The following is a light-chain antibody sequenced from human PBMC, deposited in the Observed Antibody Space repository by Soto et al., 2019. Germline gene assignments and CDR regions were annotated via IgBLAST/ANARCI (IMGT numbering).Light chain of an antibody. CDR1: QNLGTLY. V-gene: IGKV3-20*01. CDR2: SAS. Sequence: EIVLTQSPGTLSLSPGERGTLSCRASQNLGTLYLAWFQQKSGQAPRLIIYSASRRATGIPDRFTGSGSGTDCTLTINRVEPEDFAVYLCQQYAGSPRTFGQGTKVDIK. CDR3: QQYAGSPRT. J-gene: IGKJ1*01.